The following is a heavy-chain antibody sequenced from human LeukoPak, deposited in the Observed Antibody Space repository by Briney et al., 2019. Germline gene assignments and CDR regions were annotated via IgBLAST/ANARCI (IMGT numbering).Heavy chain of an antibody. CDR2: ISTYNGNT. J-gene: IGHJ4*02. Sequence: ASVKVSCKASGYTFTSYGISWVRQAPGQGLEWMGWISTYNGNTNYAQKFQGRVTMTTDTSTNTAYMELWSLRSDDTAIYYCARTIAAPFTHYFDYWGQGTLVTVAS. CDR3: ARTIAAPFTHYFDY. CDR1: GYTFTSYG. V-gene: IGHV1-18*01. D-gene: IGHD6-13*01.